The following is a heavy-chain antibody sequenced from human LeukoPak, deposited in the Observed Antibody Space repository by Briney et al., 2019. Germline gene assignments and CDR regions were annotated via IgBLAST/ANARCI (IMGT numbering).Heavy chain of an antibody. CDR2: IKQDGSEK. Sequence: GGSLRLSCAASGFTFSRYWMSWVRQAPGKGLEWVANIKQDGSEKYYVDSVKGRFTISRDNAKNSLYLQMNSLRAEDTAVYYCARERLLNFDYWGQGTLVTASS. V-gene: IGHV3-7*01. CDR3: ARERLLNFDY. CDR1: GFTFSRYW. D-gene: IGHD2-15*01. J-gene: IGHJ4*02.